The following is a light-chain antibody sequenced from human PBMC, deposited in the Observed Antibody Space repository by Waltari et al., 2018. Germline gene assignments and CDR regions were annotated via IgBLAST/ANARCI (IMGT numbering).Light chain of an antibody. J-gene: IGKJ4*01. Sequence: DIQMTQSPSAMSTSVGDRVTITWRASQCISNYLAWFPQKPGKIHKRLSYAASTLQGGVPSRFSSSGSGTEFTLTISSLQPEDFATYYCLQYNSYPLTFGGGTKVEIK. CDR3: LQYNSYPLT. V-gene: IGKV1-17*03. CDR2: AAS. CDR1: QCISNY.